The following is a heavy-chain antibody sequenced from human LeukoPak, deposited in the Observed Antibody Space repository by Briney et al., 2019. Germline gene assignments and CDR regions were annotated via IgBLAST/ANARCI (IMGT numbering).Heavy chain of an antibody. Sequence: GGSLRLSCAVSGFTFSNYWMYWVRQGPGKGLVWVSRLNGDGDYTNYEDSVKGRFTISRDNAKNTLYLQMNSLRAEDTAVYYCTKGPYYGSGYMDVWGQGTTVTVSS. D-gene: IGHD3-10*01. CDR2: LNGDGDYT. CDR3: TKGPYYGSGYMDV. J-gene: IGHJ6*02. CDR1: GFTFSNYW. V-gene: IGHV3-74*01.